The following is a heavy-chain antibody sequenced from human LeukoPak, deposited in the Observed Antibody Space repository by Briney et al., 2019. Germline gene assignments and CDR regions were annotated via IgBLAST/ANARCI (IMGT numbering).Heavy chain of an antibody. CDR1: GGFISSGGYS. Sequence: PSETLSLTCAVSGGFISSGGYSWSWIRQPPGTGLEWIGYIYYSGSTYYNPSLKSRVTISVDTSKNQFSLKLSSVTAADTAVYYCARVPLATMVRGVPQYYFDYWGQGTLVTVSS. J-gene: IGHJ4*02. D-gene: IGHD3-10*01. CDR2: IYYSGST. CDR3: ARVPLATMVRGVPQYYFDY. V-gene: IGHV4-30-4*07.